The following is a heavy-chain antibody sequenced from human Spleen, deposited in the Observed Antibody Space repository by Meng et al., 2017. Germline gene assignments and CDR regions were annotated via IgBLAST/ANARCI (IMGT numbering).Heavy chain of an antibody. CDR3: ANPQRPMATAGDDAFDI. J-gene: IGHJ3*02. CDR1: GFTFSSYS. CDR2: ISTTGGST. D-gene: IGHD6-13*01. V-gene: IGHV3-23*01. Sequence: GESLKISCAASGFTFSSYSMSWVRQAPGKGLEWVSSISTTGGSTYYADSVKGRSTISRDNSKNTLYLQMNSLRAEDTAVYYCANPQRPMATAGDDAFDIWGQGTMVTVSS.